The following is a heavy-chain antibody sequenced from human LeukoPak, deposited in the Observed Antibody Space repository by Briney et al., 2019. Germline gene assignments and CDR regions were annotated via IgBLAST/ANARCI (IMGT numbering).Heavy chain of an antibody. Sequence: PSETLSLTCAAYGGSFSGYYWSWIRQPPGKGLEWIGEINHSGSTNYNPSLKSRVTISVDTSKNQFSLRLSSVTAADTAVFYCARVAQKLERIALASTSEWRPNWYFDLWGRGTLVTVSS. V-gene: IGHV4-34*01. CDR3: ARVAQKLERIALASTSEWRPNWYFDL. CDR1: GGSFSGYY. D-gene: IGHD6-19*01. J-gene: IGHJ2*01. CDR2: INHSGST.